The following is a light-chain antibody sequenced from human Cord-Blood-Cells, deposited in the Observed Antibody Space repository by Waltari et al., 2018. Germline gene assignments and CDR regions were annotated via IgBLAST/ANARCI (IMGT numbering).Light chain of an antibody. CDR3: MQGTQGT. V-gene: IGKV2-30*01. CDR1: QSLVYSDGNTY. CDR2: KVS. J-gene: IGKJ1*01. Sequence: DVVMTQSPLSLPVTLGQPASISCRSRQSLVYSDGNTYLNWFQQRPGQSPRRLIYKVSKRDAGVPNRCSGSGSGTDFTRKISRVEAEDVGVYYCMQGTQGTFGQGTKVEIK.